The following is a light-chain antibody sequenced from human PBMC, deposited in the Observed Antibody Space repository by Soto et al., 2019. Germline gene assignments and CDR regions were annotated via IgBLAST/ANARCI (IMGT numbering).Light chain of an antibody. J-gene: IGLJ2*01. V-gene: IGLV2-11*01. CDR3: CSYAGSYTVV. CDR2: DVN. CDR1: SSDVGGYNY. Sequence: QSALTQPRSVSGSPGQSVTISCTGTSSDVGGYNYVSWYQHHPGKAPTLILFDVNQRPSGVPHRFSGSKSGNTASLTISGLQAEDEATYYCCSYAGSYTVVFGGRTQLTVL.